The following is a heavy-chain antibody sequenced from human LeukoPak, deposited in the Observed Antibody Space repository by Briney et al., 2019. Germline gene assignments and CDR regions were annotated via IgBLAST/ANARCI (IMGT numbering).Heavy chain of an antibody. D-gene: IGHD2-15*01. J-gene: IGHJ6*02. CDR3: ARIVVVAATSPYYYYYDMDV. CDR2: INHSGST. V-gene: IGHV4-34*01. CDR1: GGSFSGYY. Sequence: NPSETLSLTCAVYGGSFSGYYWSWIRQPPGKGLEWIGEINHSGSTNYNPSLKSRVTISVDTSKNQFSLKLSSVTAADTAVYYCARIVVVAATSPYYYYYDMDVWGQGTTVTVSS.